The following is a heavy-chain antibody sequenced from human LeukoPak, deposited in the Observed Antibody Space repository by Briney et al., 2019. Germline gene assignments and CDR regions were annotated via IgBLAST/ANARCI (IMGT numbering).Heavy chain of an antibody. Sequence: PGGSLRLSCAASGFTFSSHAMSWVRQAPGKGLEWVAAISYDGSNKYYADSVKGRFTISRDNSKNTLYLQMNSLRAEDTAVYYCARSVVRGSRLDYWGQGTLVTVSS. D-gene: IGHD3-10*01. CDR3: ARSVVRGSRLDY. V-gene: IGHV3-30-3*01. J-gene: IGHJ4*02. CDR2: ISYDGSNK. CDR1: GFTFSSHA.